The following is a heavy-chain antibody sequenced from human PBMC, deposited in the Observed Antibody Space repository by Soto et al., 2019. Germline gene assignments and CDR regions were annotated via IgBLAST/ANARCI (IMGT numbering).Heavy chain of an antibody. V-gene: IGHV3-30*03. CDR1: GFAFNTFD. CDR3: ASAEVAAFDY. D-gene: IGHD5-12*01. J-gene: IGHJ4*02. CDR2: ISYDGRNK. Sequence: GSLRLSCVASGFAFNTFDLHWVRQAPGKGLDWVAGISYDGRNKNYGDSVKGRFTISRDDSRNTLFLQMNSLRIGDTAMYFCASAEVAAFDYWGQGALVTVSS.